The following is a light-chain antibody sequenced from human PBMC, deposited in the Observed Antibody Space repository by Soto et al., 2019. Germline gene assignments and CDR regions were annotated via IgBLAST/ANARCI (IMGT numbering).Light chain of an antibody. CDR3: CSYSRSSPYV. V-gene: IGLV2-14*03. Sequence: QSALTQPASVSGSPGQSITISCTGTSSVVGAYNYVSWYQHHPGKVPRLMIFDVSNRPSGVSNRFSGSKSGNTASLTISGLQAEDDADYYCCSYSRSSPYVFGAGTKVTVL. CDR2: DVS. CDR1: SSVVGAYNY. J-gene: IGLJ1*01.